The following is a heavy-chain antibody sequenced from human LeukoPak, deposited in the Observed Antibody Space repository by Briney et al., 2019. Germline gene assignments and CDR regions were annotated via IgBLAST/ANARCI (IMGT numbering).Heavy chain of an antibody. J-gene: IGHJ4*02. CDR2: IYDSGGT. D-gene: IGHD5/OR15-5a*01. CDR3: ARDVSRRRFDY. Sequence: SETLSLTCTVSGGSINSYYWSWIRQPPGKGLEWIGYIYDSGGTNYNPSLKSRVTISIDTSKNQFSLKLSSVTAADTAVYYCARDVSRRRFDYWGQGTLVTVSS. V-gene: IGHV4-59*01. CDR1: GGSINSYY.